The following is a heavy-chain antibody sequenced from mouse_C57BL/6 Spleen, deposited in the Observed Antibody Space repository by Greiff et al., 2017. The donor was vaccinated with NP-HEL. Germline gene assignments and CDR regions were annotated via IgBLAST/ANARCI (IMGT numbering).Heavy chain of an antibody. J-gene: IGHJ3*01. CDR2: IDPSDSYT. Sequence: QVQLQQPGAELVRPGTSVKLSCKASGYTFTSYWMHWVKQRPGQGLEWIGVIDPSDSYTNYNQKFKGKATLTVDTSSSTAYMQLSSLTSEDTAVYYCARNYYGSSAWFADWGQGTLVTVSA. V-gene: IGHV1-59*01. CDR3: ARNYYGSSAWFAD. D-gene: IGHD1-1*01. CDR1: GYTFTSYW.